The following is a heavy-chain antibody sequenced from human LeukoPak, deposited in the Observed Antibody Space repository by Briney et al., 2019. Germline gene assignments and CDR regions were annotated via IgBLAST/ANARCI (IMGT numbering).Heavy chain of an antibody. J-gene: IGHJ4*02. CDR2: IYHSGST. D-gene: IGHD3-10*01. V-gene: IGHV4-30-2*01. Sequence: LRLSCAASGFTFRYYAMHWIRQPPGKGLEWIGYIYHSGSTYYNPSLKSRVTISVDRSKNQFSLKLSSVTAADTAVYYCARGDYYGSGNYFDYWGQGTLVTVSS. CDR1: GFTFRYYA. CDR3: ARGDYYGSGNYFDY.